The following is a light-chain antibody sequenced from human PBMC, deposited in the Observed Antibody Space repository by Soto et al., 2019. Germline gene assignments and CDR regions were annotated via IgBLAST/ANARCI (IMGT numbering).Light chain of an antibody. J-gene: IGKJ4*01. Sequence: SSGEKSTSTFRDSQSIDSWLAWYQEKPGRAPKLLIYAASSLQSGVPSRFSGSGSGTDFKLTISRLQAQDLAATNNHQGIIFDTFGEG. CDR3: HQGIIFDT. V-gene: IGKV1D-12*01. CDR1: QSIDSW. CDR2: AAS.